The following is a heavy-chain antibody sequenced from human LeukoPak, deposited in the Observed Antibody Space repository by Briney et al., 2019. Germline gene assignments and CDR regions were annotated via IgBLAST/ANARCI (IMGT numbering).Heavy chain of an antibody. CDR2: ISSSSSYT. D-gene: IGHD5-12*01. CDR3: ARGGVDIVATIMVDY. CDR1: GFTLSGYY. V-gene: IGHV3-11*05. J-gene: IGHJ4*02. Sequence: TGGSLRLSCAASGFTLSGYYMSWIRQAPGKGLEWVSYISSSSSYTNYADSVKGRFTISRDNAKNSLYLQMNSLRAEDTAVYYCARGGVDIVATIMVDYWGQGTLVTVSS.